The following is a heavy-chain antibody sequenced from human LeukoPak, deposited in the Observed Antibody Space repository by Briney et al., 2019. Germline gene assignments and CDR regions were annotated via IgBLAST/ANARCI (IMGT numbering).Heavy chain of an antibody. D-gene: IGHD6-13*01. CDR3: AKDAEGEDRIAAAGSVDY. J-gene: IGHJ4*02. Sequence: GGSLRLSCAASGFTVSSNYMSWVRQAPGKGLEWVSVIYTSGSTYYADSVKGRFTISRDNSKNTLYLQMNSLRAEDTAVYYCAKDAEGEDRIAAAGSVDYWGQGTLVTVSS. V-gene: IGHV3-66*03. CDR2: IYTSGST. CDR1: GFTVSSNY.